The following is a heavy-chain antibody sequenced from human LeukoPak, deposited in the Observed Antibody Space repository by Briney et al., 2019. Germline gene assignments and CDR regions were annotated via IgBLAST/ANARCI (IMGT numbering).Heavy chain of an antibody. Sequence: SETLSLTCAVYGGSFSGYYWSWIRQPPGKGLEWIGEINHSGSTNYNPSLRSRVTMSIDTSKNQFSLKLTSVTAADTAVYYCARDRSAAPADYWGQGTLVTVSS. CDR3: ARDRSAAPADY. V-gene: IGHV4-34*01. D-gene: IGHD6-13*01. J-gene: IGHJ4*02. CDR2: INHSGST. CDR1: GGSFSGYY.